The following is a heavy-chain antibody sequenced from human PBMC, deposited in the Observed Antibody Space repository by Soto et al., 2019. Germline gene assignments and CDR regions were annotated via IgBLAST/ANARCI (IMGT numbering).Heavy chain of an antibody. J-gene: IGHJ5*01. Sequence: SETLSLTCTVSGGSVNSGGYHWSWIRQHPGKGLEWIGDIYYSGSTYYNPSLKSRVTISIDTSTNQVSLRMRSLTAADTAFYYCGRVVEGATRHTDPDSWGQGILVTVS. CDR1: GGSVNSGGYH. CDR2: IYYSGST. D-gene: IGHD2-21*01. V-gene: IGHV4-31*03. CDR3: GRVVEGATRHTDPDS.